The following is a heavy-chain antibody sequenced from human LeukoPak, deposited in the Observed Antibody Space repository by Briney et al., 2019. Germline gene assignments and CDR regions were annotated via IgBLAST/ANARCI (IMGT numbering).Heavy chain of an antibody. CDR1: GGSISSSGYY. J-gene: IGHJ5*02. D-gene: IGHD3-9*01. CDR2: IYYFRST. CDR3: ARRYYDILGP. V-gene: IGHV4-39*01. Sequence: SETLSLTCTVSGGSISSSGYYWGWIRQPPGKGLEWIGTIYYFRSTYYNPSLKSRVTISVDTSKNQFSLKLSSVTAADTAVYYCARRYYDILGPWGQGTLVTVSS.